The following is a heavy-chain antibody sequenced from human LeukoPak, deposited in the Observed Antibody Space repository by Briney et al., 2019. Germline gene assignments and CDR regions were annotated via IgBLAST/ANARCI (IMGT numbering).Heavy chain of an antibody. J-gene: IGHJ5*02. Sequence: GASVKVSCKASGYTFTSYGISWVRQAPGQGLEWMGWISAYNGNTNYAQKLQGRVTMTTDTSTSTAYMELSSLRSEDTAVYYCARVSSQANWFDPWGQGTLVTVSS. CDR2: ISAYNGNT. V-gene: IGHV1-18*01. CDR1: GYTFTSYG. D-gene: IGHD1-26*01. CDR3: ARVSSQANWFDP.